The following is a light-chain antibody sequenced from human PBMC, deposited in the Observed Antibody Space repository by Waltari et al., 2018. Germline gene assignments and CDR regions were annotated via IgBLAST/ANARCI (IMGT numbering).Light chain of an antibody. Sequence: QSALTQPPSASGSPGQSVTISCTGTSSDVGGYNYVSWYQQHPGKAPKRMIYEVSTRPSGVHDGFSGSKSGNTASLTVSGLQAEDEADYYCSSYAGSNNYVFGTGTKVTVL. CDR1: SSDVGGYNY. CDR3: SSYAGSNNYV. V-gene: IGLV2-8*01. CDR2: EVS. J-gene: IGLJ1*01.